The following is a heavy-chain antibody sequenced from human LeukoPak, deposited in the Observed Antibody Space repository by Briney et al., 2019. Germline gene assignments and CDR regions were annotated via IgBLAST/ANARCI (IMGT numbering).Heavy chain of an antibody. CDR1: GITVSGNY. V-gene: IGHV3-66*01. J-gene: IGHJ3*02. Sequence: GGSLRLSCAASGITVSGNYMSWVRQAPGKGLEWVSVIYTGGSTYYADSVKGRFTISRDNSKNTLYLEMNSLRAEDTAVYYCARSMVSGELGSAIDIWGQGTMVTVSS. CDR3: ARSMVSGELGSAIDI. CDR2: IYTGGST. D-gene: IGHD1-26*01.